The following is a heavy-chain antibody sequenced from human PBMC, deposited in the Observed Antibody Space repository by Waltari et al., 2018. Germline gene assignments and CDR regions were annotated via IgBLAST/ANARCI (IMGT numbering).Heavy chain of an antibody. V-gene: IGHV4-34*01. D-gene: IGHD3-10*01. CDR2: INHSGST. J-gene: IGHJ4*02. CDR1: GGSFSGYY. Sequence: QVQLQQWGAGLLKPSETLSLTCAVYGGSFSGYYWSWIRQPPGKGLEWIGEINHSGSTNYNPSLKSRVTIAVDTSKNQFSLKLSSVTAADTAVYYCARGPRVLLWFGRKGFDYWGQGTLVTVSS. CDR3: ARGPRVLLWFGRKGFDY.